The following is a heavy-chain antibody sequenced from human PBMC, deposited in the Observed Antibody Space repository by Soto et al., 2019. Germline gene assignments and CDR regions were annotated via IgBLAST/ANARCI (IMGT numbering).Heavy chain of an antibody. J-gene: IGHJ4*02. CDR3: VKSRGGNNFDFFD. Sequence: GGSLRLSCAASGFTFSSYSMNWVRQAPGKGLEWVSSISSSSSYTFYADSVKGRFIISRDNSKNTLYLQMSSLSADDTAVYYCVKSRGGNNFDFFDWGQGALVTVSS. CDR1: GFTFSSYS. D-gene: IGHD5-12*01. CDR2: ISSSSSYT. V-gene: IGHV3-21*01.